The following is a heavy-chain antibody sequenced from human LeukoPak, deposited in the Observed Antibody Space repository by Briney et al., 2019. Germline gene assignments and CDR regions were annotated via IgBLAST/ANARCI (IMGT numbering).Heavy chain of an antibody. D-gene: IGHD5-24*01. Sequence: SETLSLTCTVSGDSINSYYWNWIRQPPGKGLEWIGYIYYSGRTDYDPSLKSRVTISVDTSKHQFSMKLKTVTAADTAVYFCARGRWLPNAFDIWGQGTMVTVFS. CDR2: IYYSGRT. CDR3: ARGRWLPNAFDI. CDR1: GDSINSYY. V-gene: IGHV4-59*01. J-gene: IGHJ3*02.